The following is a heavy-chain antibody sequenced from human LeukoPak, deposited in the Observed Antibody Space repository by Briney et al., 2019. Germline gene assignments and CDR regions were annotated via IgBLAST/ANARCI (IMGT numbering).Heavy chain of an antibody. CDR3: ARLGYPWYFDY. Sequence: GGSLRLPCAASGFTFSSYWMSWVRQAPGKGLERVANIKEDGSEKYYVDSVKGRFTISRDNAKNSLYLQVNSLRAEDTAVYYCARLGYPWYFDYWGQGTLVTVSS. D-gene: IGHD2-15*01. V-gene: IGHV3-7*01. J-gene: IGHJ4*02. CDR1: GFTFSSYW. CDR2: IKEDGSEK.